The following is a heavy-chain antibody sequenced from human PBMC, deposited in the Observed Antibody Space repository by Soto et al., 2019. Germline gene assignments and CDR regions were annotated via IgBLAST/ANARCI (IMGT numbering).Heavy chain of an antibody. D-gene: IGHD6-19*01. Sequence: QVQLVESGGGVVQPGRSLRLSCAASGFTFSSYAMHWVRQAPGKGLEWVAVISYDGSNKYYADSVKGRFTISRDNSKNTLYLQMNSLRDEDTAVYYCARPNTYSSGVVDYWGQGTLVTVSS. J-gene: IGHJ4*02. CDR1: GFTFSSYA. CDR3: ARPNTYSSGVVDY. CDR2: ISYDGSNK. V-gene: IGHV3-30-3*01.